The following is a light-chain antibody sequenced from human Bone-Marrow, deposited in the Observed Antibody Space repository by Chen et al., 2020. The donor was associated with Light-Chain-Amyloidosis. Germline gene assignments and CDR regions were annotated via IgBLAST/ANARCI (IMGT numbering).Light chain of an antibody. CDR1: DIGSEN. V-gene: IGLV3-9*01. J-gene: IGLJ2*01. CDR2: RDN. CDR3: QVWARSAVV. Sequence: SYELSQPVSMSVALRQTARIPCGAKDIGSENVHWYQQKPDRPPVLVMYRDNNWPPGLPERFSGSNSGNTATLTIDRAQDGDEADYYCQVWARSAVVFGGGTKLTVL.